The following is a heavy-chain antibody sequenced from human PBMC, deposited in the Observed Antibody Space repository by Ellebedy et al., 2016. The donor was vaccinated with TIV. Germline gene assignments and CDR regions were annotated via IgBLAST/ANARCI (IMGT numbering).Heavy chain of an antibody. J-gene: IGHJ6*02. D-gene: IGHD6-13*01. Sequence: GGSLRLXCTAFGFTFGDYAMSWVRQAPGKGLEWVSFIRSKAYGGTTEYAASVKGRFTISRDDSKSIAYLQMNSLKAEDTAVYYCTRDLTTLAAAGTGIYYYTMDVWGQGTTVTVSS. CDR3: TRDLTTLAAAGTGIYYYTMDV. CDR1: GFTFGDYA. V-gene: IGHV3-49*04. CDR2: IRSKAYGGTT.